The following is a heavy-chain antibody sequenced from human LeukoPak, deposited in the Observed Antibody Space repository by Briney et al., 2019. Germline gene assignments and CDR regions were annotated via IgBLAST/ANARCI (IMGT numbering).Heavy chain of an antibody. CDR1: GFTFSSYS. CDR2: IKEDGSGK. V-gene: IGHV3-7*04. J-gene: IGHJ6*02. CDR3: ARLPLSSYGMDV. D-gene: IGHD3-16*02. Sequence: PGGSLRLSCAASGFTFSSYSFNWVRQAPGKGLEWVANIKEDGSGKYYVDSVKGRFTISRDNAKNSLYLQMSSLRAEDTAVYYCARLPLSSYGMDVWGQGTTVTVSS.